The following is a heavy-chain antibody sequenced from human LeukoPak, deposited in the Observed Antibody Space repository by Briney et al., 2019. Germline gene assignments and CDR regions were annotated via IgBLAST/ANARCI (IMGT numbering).Heavy chain of an antibody. V-gene: IGHV4-30-4*01. CDR1: GGSISSGDYY. J-gene: IGHJ4*02. D-gene: IGHD5-12*01. CDR2: IYYSGST. Sequence: PSETLSLTCTVSGGSISSGDYYWSWIPQPPGKGLEWFGYIYYSGSTYYNPSLKSRVTISVDTSKNQFSLKLSSVTAADTAVYYCASTYSGYDLTDYWGQGTLVTVSS. CDR3: ASTYSGYDLTDY.